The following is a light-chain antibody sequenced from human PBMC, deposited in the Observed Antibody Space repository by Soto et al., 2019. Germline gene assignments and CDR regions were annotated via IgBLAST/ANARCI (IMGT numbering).Light chain of an antibody. Sequence: DIQMTQSPSSLSASVGDRVTITCRASQGISNYLAWYQQKPGKVPKLLIYAASTLQSGVPSRFSGSGSGTDFTLTISSLKPEDVATYYCQKYNSARTTFGQGTRLEIK. CDR2: AAS. CDR3: QKYNSARTT. CDR1: QGISNY. V-gene: IGKV1-27*01. J-gene: IGKJ5*01.